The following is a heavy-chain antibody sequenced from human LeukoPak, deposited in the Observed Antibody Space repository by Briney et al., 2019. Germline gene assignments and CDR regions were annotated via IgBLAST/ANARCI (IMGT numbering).Heavy chain of an antibody. CDR1: GYTFTGYY. J-gene: IGHJ5*02. CDR2: INPNSGGT. Sequence: GASVKVSCKASGYTFTGYYMHWVRQAPGQGLEWMGWINPNSGGTNYAQKFQGRVTMTRDTSISTAYMELSRLRSDDTAVYYCARGPYIYGTPSGYCSSTSCGNWFDPWGQGTLVTVSS. D-gene: IGHD2-2*01. V-gene: IGHV1-2*02. CDR3: ARGPYIYGTPSGYCSSTSCGNWFDP.